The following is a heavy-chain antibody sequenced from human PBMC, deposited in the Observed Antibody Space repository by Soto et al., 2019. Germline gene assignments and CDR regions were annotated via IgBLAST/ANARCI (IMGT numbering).Heavy chain of an antibody. V-gene: IGHV1-58*01. CDR1: GFTFTSSA. CDR2: IVVGSGNT. J-gene: IGHJ4*02. D-gene: IGHD7-27*01. CDR3: AADILGNGYFDY. Sequence: QMQLVQSGPEVKKPGTSVKVSCKASGFTFTSSAVQWVRQARGQRLEWIGWIVVGSGNTNYAQKCQERVTITRDMSTSTDYMELSSLRSEDTAVYYCAADILGNGYFDYWGQGPLVNVSS.